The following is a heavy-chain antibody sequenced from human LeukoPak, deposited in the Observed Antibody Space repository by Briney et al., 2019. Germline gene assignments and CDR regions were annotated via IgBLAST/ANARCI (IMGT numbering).Heavy chain of an antibody. J-gene: IGHJ4*02. CDR3: AKDPGGSWDY. V-gene: IGHV3-23*01. CDR1: GFTFSSYA. D-gene: IGHD2-8*02. CDR2: ISSGGGTT. Sequence: GGSLRLSCAASGFTFSSYAMTWVRQAPGKGLEWVSSISSGGGTTYYADSVKGRFTISRDNSKNTLYLQMNSLRAEDTAVYYCAKDPGGSWDYWGQGTLVTVSS.